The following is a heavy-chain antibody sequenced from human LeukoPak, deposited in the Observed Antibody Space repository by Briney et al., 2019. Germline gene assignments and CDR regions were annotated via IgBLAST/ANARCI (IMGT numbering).Heavy chain of an antibody. CDR2: IYHSGST. J-gene: IGHJ5*02. Sequence: SETLSLTCAVSGYSISSGYYWGWIRQPPGKGLEWIGSIYHSGSTYYNPSLKSRVTISVDTPKNQFSLKLSSVTAADTAVYYCARGLIAAAGVNWFDPWGQGTLVTVSS. CDR1: GYSISSGYY. D-gene: IGHD6-13*01. CDR3: ARGLIAAAGVNWFDP. V-gene: IGHV4-38-2*01.